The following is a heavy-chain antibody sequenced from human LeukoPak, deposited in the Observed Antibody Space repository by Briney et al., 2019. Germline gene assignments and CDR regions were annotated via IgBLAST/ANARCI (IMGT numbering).Heavy chain of an antibody. CDR3: ARGRGYYGSGSYY. D-gene: IGHD3-10*01. Sequence: GGSLRLSCAASGFTFSNYWMHWVRQAPGKGLVWVSRINSDGSSTSYADSVKGRFTTSRDNAKNTLYLQMNSLRAEDTAVYYCARGRGYYGSGSYYWGQGTLVTVSS. V-gene: IGHV3-74*01. CDR1: GFTFSNYW. J-gene: IGHJ4*02. CDR2: INSDGSST.